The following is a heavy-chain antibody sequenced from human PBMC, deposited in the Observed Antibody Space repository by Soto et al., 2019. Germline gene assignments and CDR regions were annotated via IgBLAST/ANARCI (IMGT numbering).Heavy chain of an antibody. Sequence: QVQLVQSGAEVKKPGSSVKVSCKASGGTFSNYAISWVRQAPGQGLEWMGGIIPIFGTANYAQKFQGRVTITADESTSTAYMELISLRSEDTAVYYCARADYYDSSGYYANAFDIWGQGTMVTVSS. D-gene: IGHD3-22*01. V-gene: IGHV1-69*01. CDR3: ARADYYDSSGYYANAFDI. CDR1: GGTFSNYA. J-gene: IGHJ3*02. CDR2: IIPIFGTA.